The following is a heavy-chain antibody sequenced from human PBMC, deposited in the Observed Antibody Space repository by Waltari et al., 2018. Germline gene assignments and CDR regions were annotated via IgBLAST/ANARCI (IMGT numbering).Heavy chain of an antibody. Sequence: EVQVVKSGGDLVQPGGSLRLSCVASGVTFSRYSMNWVRQAPGKGLEWVSYISNSGDTMYYADSVKGRFTISRDNAKNSLFLQMNSLRAEDTAVYFCARPSTEHYYYYYYMDVWGKGTTVTVS. CDR1: GVTFSRYS. J-gene: IGHJ6*03. CDR2: ISNSGDTM. V-gene: IGHV3-48*03. CDR3: ARPSTEHYYYYYYMDV.